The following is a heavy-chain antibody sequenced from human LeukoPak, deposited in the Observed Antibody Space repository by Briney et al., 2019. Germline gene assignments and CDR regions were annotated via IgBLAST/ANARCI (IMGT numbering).Heavy chain of an antibody. V-gene: IGHV4-59*12. CDR3: ARSLGYCSSTSCFIFDY. CDR1: GGSISSYY. CDR2: IYYSGST. D-gene: IGHD2-2*01. Sequence: PSETLSLTCTVSGGSISSYYWSWIRQPPGKGLEWIGYIYYSGSTNYNPSLKSRVTISVDTSKNQFSLKLSSVTAADTAVYYCARSLGYCSSTSCFIFDYWGQGTLVTVSS. J-gene: IGHJ4*02.